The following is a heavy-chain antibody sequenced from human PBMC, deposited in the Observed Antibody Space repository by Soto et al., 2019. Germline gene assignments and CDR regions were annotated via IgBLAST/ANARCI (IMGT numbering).Heavy chain of an antibody. CDR1: GYTFTSYG. V-gene: IGHV1-18*01. CDR2: ISAYNGNT. D-gene: IGHD3-10*01. J-gene: IGHJ5*02. CDR3: ATGRFSALVRGVLIFDP. Sequence: ASVKVSCKASGYTFTSYGFTWVRQAPGQGLEWMGWISAYNGNTNYAQKVQGRVTMTTDTSTSTAYMELRSLRSDDTAVYYCATGRFSALVRGVLIFDPWGQGSLVTVSS.